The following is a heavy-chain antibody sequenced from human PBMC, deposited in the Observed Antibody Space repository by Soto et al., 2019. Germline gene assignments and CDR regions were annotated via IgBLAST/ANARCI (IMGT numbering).Heavy chain of an antibody. V-gene: IGHV1-18*01. CDR1: GYTFTSYG. CDR2: VSAYNGNT. D-gene: IGHD3-22*01. CDR3: ARDLLSYYESSGYYDPRAFDI. Sequence: QVQLVQSGAEVKKPGASVKVSCKASGYTFTSYGISWVRQAPGQGLEWMGWVSAYNGNTNYAQKLQGRVTMTTDTSTSTAYMELRSLRSDDTAVYYCARDLLSYYESSGYYDPRAFDIWGQGTMVTVSS. J-gene: IGHJ3*02.